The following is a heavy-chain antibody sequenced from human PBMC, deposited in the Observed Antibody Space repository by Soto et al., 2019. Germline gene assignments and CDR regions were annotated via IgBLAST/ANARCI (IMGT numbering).Heavy chain of an antibody. Sequence: GGSVKVSCKASGYTFTSYAMHWVRQAPGQRLEWMGWINAGNGNTKYSQKFQGRVTITRDTSASTAYMELSSLRSEDTAVYYCARVLVVVVQAATRKLYFDYWGQGTLVTVSS. V-gene: IGHV1-3*01. CDR2: INAGNGNT. J-gene: IGHJ4*02. CDR3: ARVLVVVVQAATRKLYFDY. CDR1: GYTFTSYA. D-gene: IGHD2-2*01.